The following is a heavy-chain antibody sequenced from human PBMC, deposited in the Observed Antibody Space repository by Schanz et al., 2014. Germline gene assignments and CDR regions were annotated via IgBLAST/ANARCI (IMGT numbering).Heavy chain of an antibody. Sequence: EVQLAESGGGWVQPGGSLRLSCAASGFSFSSYSLNWVRQAPGKGLEWVSYISTTGSTIYYADSVRGRFTISRDNAKNSLYLQMNSLRAEDTAVYYCARVKGGFDYWGQGTLVTVSS. D-gene: IGHD3-16*01. CDR3: ARVKGGFDY. CDR1: GFSFSSYS. J-gene: IGHJ4*02. V-gene: IGHV3-48*01. CDR2: ISTTGSTI.